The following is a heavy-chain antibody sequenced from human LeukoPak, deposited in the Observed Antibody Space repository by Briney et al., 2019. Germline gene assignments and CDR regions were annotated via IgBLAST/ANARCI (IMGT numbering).Heavy chain of an antibody. V-gene: IGHV3-48*04. Sequence: GGSLRLSCTASAFTFNTYSMNWVRQAPGKGLEWTSYISSGSTAIYYADSVKGRFTISRDYAKKSLYLQMNSLRAEDTAVYYCASNYDSSRPLDPWGQGTLVTVSS. CDR1: AFTFNTYS. CDR3: ASNYDSSRPLDP. J-gene: IGHJ5*02. D-gene: IGHD3-22*01. CDR2: ISSGSTAI.